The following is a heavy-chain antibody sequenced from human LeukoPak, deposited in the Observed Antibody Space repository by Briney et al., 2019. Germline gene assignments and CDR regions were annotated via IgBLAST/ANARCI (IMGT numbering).Heavy chain of an antibody. D-gene: IGHD7-27*01. Sequence: PGGSLRLSCAASGFTVSSNYMNWVRQAPGKGLEWVSVMYSGGSTFYGDSVKGRFTISRDNSMNTLYLQMNSLRVDDTAVYYCARAGDILLVSYFHFYGMDVWGQGTTVIVSS. CDR2: MYSGGST. CDR1: GFTVSSNY. J-gene: IGHJ6*02. V-gene: IGHV3-66*01. CDR3: ARAGDILLVSYFHFYGMDV.